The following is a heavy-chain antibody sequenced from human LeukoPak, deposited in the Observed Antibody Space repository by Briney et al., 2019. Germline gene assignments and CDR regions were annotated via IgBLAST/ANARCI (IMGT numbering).Heavy chain of an antibody. CDR3: ARVTTHRAGPFDY. D-gene: IGHD1-14*01. J-gene: IGHJ4*02. Sequence: SETLSLTCTVSGGFISSYYWSWIRQPPGKGLELIGYIYYSGSTNYNPSLKSRLTISVDTSKNQFSLKLSSVTAADTAVYYCARVTTHRAGPFDYWGQGTLVTVSS. V-gene: IGHV4-59*01. CDR2: IYYSGST. CDR1: GGFISSYY.